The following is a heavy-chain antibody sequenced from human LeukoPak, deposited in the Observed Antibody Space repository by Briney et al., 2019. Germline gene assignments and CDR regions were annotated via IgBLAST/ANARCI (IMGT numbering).Heavy chain of an antibody. J-gene: IGHJ3*02. D-gene: IGHD3-10*01. Sequence: GGSLRLSCAASRFTFSSYSMNWVRQAPGKGLEWVSSISSSSSYIYYADSVKGRFTISRDNAKNSLYLQMNSLRAEDTAVYYCARDRLYYYDALDIWGQGTMVTVSS. CDR1: RFTFSSYS. V-gene: IGHV3-21*01. CDR3: ARDRLYYYDALDI. CDR2: ISSSSSYI.